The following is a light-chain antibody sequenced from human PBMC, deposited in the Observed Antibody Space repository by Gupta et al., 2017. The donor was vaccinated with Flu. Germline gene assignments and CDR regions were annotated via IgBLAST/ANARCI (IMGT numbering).Light chain of an antibody. J-gene: IGKJ1*01. CDR3: QQRKSYPCT. V-gene: IGKV1-17*01. Sequence: IQMTQSPVSLSASVEDRVTITCRASQEIGSDLDWYYQKPGKAPKCLIIGASSLKSGVPARFSGSGSGTEFTLTISSLQPEDFATYYCQQRKSYPCTFGRGTKVEI. CDR1: QEIGSD. CDR2: GAS.